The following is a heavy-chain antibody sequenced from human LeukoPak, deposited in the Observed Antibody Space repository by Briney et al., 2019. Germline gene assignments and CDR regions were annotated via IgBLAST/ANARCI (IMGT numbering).Heavy chain of an antibody. J-gene: IGHJ4*02. CDR2: ISYDGSNK. D-gene: IGHD7-27*01. Sequence: GRSLRLSCAASGFTFSSYAMHWVRQAPGKGLEWVAVISYDGSNKYYADSVKGRFTISRDNSKNTLYLQMNSLRAEDTAVYYCARASYITTNWGSYFDYWGQGTLVTVSS. V-gene: IGHV3-30*04. CDR3: ARASYITTNWGSYFDY. CDR1: GFTFSSYA.